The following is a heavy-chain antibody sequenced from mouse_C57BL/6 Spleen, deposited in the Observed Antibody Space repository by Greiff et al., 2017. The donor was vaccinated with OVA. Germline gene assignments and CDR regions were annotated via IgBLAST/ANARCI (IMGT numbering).Heavy chain of an antibody. J-gene: IGHJ3*01. Sequence: EVKLMESGPGLVKPSQSLSLTCSVTGYSITSGYYWNWIRQFPGNKLEWMGYISYDGSNNYNPSLKNRISITRDTSKNQFFLKLNSVTTEDTATYYCARESLYDYDGFAYWGQGTLVTVSA. CDR1: GYSITSGYY. CDR3: ARESLYDYDGFAY. V-gene: IGHV3-6*01. D-gene: IGHD2-4*01. CDR2: ISYDGSN.